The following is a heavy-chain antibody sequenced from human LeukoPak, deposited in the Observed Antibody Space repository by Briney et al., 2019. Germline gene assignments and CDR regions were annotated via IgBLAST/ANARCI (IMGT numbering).Heavy chain of an antibody. Sequence: SETLSLTCAVYGGSFSGYYWSWIRQPPGEGLEWIGEINHSGSTNYNPSLKSRVTISVDTSKNQFSLKLSSVTAADTAVYYCARRKYSSGWYVLYFDYWGQGTLVTVSS. CDR1: GGSFSGYY. CDR2: INHSGST. J-gene: IGHJ4*02. CDR3: ARRKYSSGWYVLYFDY. D-gene: IGHD6-19*01. V-gene: IGHV4-34*01.